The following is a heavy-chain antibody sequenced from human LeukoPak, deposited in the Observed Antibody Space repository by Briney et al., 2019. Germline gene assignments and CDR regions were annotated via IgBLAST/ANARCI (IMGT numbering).Heavy chain of an antibody. CDR2: IRYDGSNK. CDR3: AKDIWTHVDHGSGSPIDY. D-gene: IGHD3-10*01. CDR1: GFTFSSYG. V-gene: IGHV3-30*02. J-gene: IGHJ4*02. Sequence: GGSLRLSCAASGFTFSSYGMHWVRQAPGQGLEWVAFIRYDGSNKYYADSVKGRFTISRDNSKNMLYLQMNSLRAEDTAVYYCAKDIWTHVDHGSGSPIDYWGQGTLVTVSS.